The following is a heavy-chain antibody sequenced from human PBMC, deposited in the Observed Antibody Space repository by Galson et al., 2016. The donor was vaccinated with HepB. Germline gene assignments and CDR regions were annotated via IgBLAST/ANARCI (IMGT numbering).Heavy chain of an antibody. CDR1: GFPFRTYG. D-gene: IGHD6-19*01. Sequence: SLRLSCAASGFPFRTYGMSWVRQAPGKGLEWVSGLSGSGGSLYSADSVKGRFTISRDNPKNTLYLQMNSLRADDTAVYYCAKKSLVAGTATYVFDNWGQGTLVTVSS. V-gene: IGHV3-23*01. CDR2: LSGSGGSL. J-gene: IGHJ4*02. CDR3: AKKSLVAGTATYVFDN.